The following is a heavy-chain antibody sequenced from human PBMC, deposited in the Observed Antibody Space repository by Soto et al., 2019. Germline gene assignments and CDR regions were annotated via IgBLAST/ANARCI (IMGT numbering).Heavy chain of an antibody. CDR2: INAGNGNT. J-gene: IGHJ4*02. D-gene: IGHD3-10*01. CDR3: ARDLGFGLSDY. V-gene: IGHV1-3*01. Sequence: QVQLVQSGAEVKKPGASVKVSCKASGYTFTSYAMHWVRQAPGQRLEWMGWINAGNGNTKYSQKFQDRVTITRDTSASTAYMELSSLRSEDTAVYYCARDLGFGLSDYWGQGTLVTVSS. CDR1: GYTFTSYA.